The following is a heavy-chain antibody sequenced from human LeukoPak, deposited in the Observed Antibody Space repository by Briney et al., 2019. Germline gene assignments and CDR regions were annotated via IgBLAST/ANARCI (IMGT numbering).Heavy chain of an antibody. CDR1: GYSFTNYW. D-gene: IGHD5-24*01. J-gene: IGHJ4*02. CDR2: IYPGDSDT. CDR3: ARHWGCARDGYNQGCYFDY. V-gene: IGHV5-51*01. Sequence: GESLKISCKGSGYSFTNYWIGWVRQMPGKGLEWMGIIYPGDSDTRYSPSFQGQVTISADKSISTAYLQWSSLKAPDTAMYYCARHWGCARDGYNQGCYFDYWGQGTLVTVSS.